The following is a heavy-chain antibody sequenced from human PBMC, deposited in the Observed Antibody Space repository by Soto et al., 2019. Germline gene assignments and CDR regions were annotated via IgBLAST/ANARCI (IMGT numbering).Heavy chain of an antibody. Sequence: GGSLRLSCVTYGLTFTDYWMSWVRQAPGKGLKWVGNIKQDESEKNYLDSVKGQFTISRDNAKNSLYLQMNSLRAEDTAVYYCASDRFRGTYYLRGVTYFFEEWGQGAPVTVSS. CDR1: GLTFTDYW. CDR3: ASDRFRGTYYLRGVTYFFEE. D-gene: IGHD1-26*01. J-gene: IGHJ4*02. V-gene: IGHV3-7*03. CDR2: IKQDESEK.